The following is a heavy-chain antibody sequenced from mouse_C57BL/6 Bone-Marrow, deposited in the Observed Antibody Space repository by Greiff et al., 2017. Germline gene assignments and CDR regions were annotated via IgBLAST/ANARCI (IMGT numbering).Heavy chain of an antibody. V-gene: IGHV1-80*01. D-gene: IGHD1-1*01. Sequence: QVQLQQSGAELVKPGASVKISCKASGYAFSSYWMNWVKQRPGKGLEWIGQIYPGDGDTNYNGKFKGKATLTADKSSSTAYMQLSSLTSEDSAVYFCARRDYYGSSGYYYAMDYWGQGTSVTVSS. CDR3: ARRDYYGSSGYYYAMDY. J-gene: IGHJ4*01. CDR2: IYPGDGDT. CDR1: GYAFSSYW.